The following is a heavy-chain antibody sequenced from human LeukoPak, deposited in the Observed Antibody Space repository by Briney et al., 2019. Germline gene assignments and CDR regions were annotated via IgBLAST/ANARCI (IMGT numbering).Heavy chain of an antibody. CDR3: ARASLVGDAFDI. CDR1: GFTVSSNY. J-gene: IGHJ3*02. D-gene: IGHD2-15*01. Sequence: GGSLRLSCAASGFTVSSNYMSWVRQAPGKGLEWVSVINSGGSTYYADSVKGRFTISRDNSKNTLYLQMNSLRAEDTAVYYCARASLVGDAFDIWGQGTMVTVSS. CDR2: INSGGST. V-gene: IGHV3-66*01.